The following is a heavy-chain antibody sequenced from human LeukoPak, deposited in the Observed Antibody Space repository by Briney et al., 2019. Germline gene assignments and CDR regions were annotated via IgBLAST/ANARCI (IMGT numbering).Heavy chain of an antibody. D-gene: IGHD3-10*01. CDR3: ARERTPSLWFGEFDY. CDR1: GFTVSSNY. CDR2: IYSGGST. V-gene: IGHV3-53*01. Sequence: PGGSLRLSCAASGFTVSSNYMSWVRQAPGEGLEWVSVIYSGGSTYYADSVKGRFTISRDNSKNTLYLQMNSLRAEDTAAYYCARERTPSLWFGEFDYWGQGTLVTVSS. J-gene: IGHJ4*02.